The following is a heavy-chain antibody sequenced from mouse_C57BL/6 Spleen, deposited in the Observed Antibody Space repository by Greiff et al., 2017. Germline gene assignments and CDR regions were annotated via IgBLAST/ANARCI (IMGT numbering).Heavy chain of an antibody. J-gene: IGHJ4*01. CDR3: TTYGAGYVGAMDY. Sequence: EVQLQQSGAELVRPGASVKLSCTASGFNFKDYYMHWVKQRPEQGLEWIGMIDPADGDTEYAPKFQGKATMTADTSTNTAYLQLSSLTSEDTAVYYCTTYGAGYVGAMDYWGQGTSVTVSS. CDR2: IDPADGDT. V-gene: IGHV14-1*01. CDR1: GFNFKDYY. D-gene: IGHD3-2*02.